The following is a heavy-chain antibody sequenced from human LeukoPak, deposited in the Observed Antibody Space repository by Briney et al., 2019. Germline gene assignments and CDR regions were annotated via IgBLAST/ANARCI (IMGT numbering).Heavy chain of an antibody. CDR1: GGSISSYY. D-gene: IGHD3-3*01. V-gene: IGHV4-59*01. CDR3: ASHYDLWSGEGEVYYYYYMDV. J-gene: IGHJ6*03. Sequence: PSETLSLTCTVSGGSISSYYLSWIRQPPGKGLEWIGYIYYSGSTNYNPSLKSRVTISVDTSKNQFSLKLSSVTAADTAVYYCASHYDLWSGEGEVYYYYYMDVWGKGTTVTVSS. CDR2: IYYSGST.